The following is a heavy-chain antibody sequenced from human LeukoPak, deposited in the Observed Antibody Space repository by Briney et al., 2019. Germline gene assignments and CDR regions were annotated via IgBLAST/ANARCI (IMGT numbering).Heavy chain of an antibody. Sequence: GGSLRLSCAASGFTVSSNYMSWVRQAPGKGLEWVSVIYSGGSTYYADSVKGRFPISRDNSKNTLYLQMNSLRAEDTAVYYCARGRALRYFDWSFDYWGQGTLVTVSS. CDR2: IYSGGST. CDR3: ARGRALRYFDWSFDY. V-gene: IGHV3-53*01. J-gene: IGHJ4*02. D-gene: IGHD3-9*01. CDR1: GFTVSSNY.